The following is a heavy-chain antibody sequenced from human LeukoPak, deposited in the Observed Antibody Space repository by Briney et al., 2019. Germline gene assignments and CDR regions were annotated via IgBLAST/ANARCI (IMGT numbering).Heavy chain of an antibody. Sequence: GGSLRLSCTAWVFTLGDYALIGVRESPGRGRECIGFIRNKANGGTTQNAPSLKGRFTISRDDSKSLAYLQMNSLNTEDTAVYYCTRVGSWGLHLDWGQGTLVTVSS. J-gene: IGHJ4*02. CDR3: TRVGSWGLHLD. V-gene: IGHV3-49*04. CDR1: VFTLGDYA. D-gene: IGHD6-13*01. CDR2: IRNKANGGTT.